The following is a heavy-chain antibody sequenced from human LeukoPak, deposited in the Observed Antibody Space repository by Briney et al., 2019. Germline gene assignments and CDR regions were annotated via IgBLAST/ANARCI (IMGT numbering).Heavy chain of an antibody. CDR2: INHSGST. D-gene: IGHD4-17*01. CDR1: GYSISSGYY. V-gene: IGHV4-38-2*02. CDR3: ARRRSTTVTTSGWYFDL. Sequence: PSETLSLTCTVSGYSISSGYYWGWIRQPPGKGLEWIGEINHSGSTNYNPSLKSRVTISVDTSKNQFSLKLSSVTAADTAVYYCARRRSTTVTTSGWYFDLWGRGTLVTVSS. J-gene: IGHJ2*01.